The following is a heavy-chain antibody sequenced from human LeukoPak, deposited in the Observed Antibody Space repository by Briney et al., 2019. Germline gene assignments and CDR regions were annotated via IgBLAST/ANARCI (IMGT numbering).Heavy chain of an antibody. CDR1: GFTFSTYS. J-gene: IGHJ4*02. Sequence: GGSLRLSCAASGFTFSTYSMTWVRQGPGKGLEWVSSIYPSGDSTFYADSVKGRFTISRDNSKNTLYLQMSGLRTEDTAIYYCAKDVVPDSGWDLDYWGQGTLVTVSS. D-gene: IGHD6-19*01. V-gene: IGHV3-23*01. CDR3: AKDVVPDSGWDLDY. CDR2: IYPSGDST.